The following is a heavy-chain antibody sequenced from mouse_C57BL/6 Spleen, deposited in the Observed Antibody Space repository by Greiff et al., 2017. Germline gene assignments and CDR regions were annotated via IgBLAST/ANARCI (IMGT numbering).Heavy chain of an antibody. D-gene: IGHD1-1*01. CDR2: INPNNGGT. Sequence: EVKLVESGPELVQPGASVKIPCKASGYTFTDYNMDWVKQSHGKSLEWIGDINPNNGGTIYNQKFKGKATLTVDKSSSTAYMELRSLTSEDTAVYYCARSDYGTPYYWGQGTTLTVSS. V-gene: IGHV1-18*01. CDR1: GYTFTDYN. J-gene: IGHJ2*01. CDR3: ARSDYGTPYY.